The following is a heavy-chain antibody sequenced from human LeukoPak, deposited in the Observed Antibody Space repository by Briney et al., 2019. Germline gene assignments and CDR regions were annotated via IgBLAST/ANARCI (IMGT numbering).Heavy chain of an antibody. CDR1: GFTFSSYA. CDR2: ISYDGSNK. D-gene: IGHD2-2*01. J-gene: IGHJ4*02. V-gene: IGHV3-30*04. Sequence: PGGSLRLSCAASGFTFSSYAMHWVRQAPGKGLEWVAVISYDGSNKYYADSVKGRFTISRDNSKNTLYLQMNSLRAEDTAVYYCARGGPGIVVVPAANPPFDYWGQGTLVTVSS. CDR3: ARGGPGIVVVPAANPPFDY.